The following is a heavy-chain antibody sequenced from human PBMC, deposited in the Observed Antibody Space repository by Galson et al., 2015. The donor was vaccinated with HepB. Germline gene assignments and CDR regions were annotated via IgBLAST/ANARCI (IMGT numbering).Heavy chain of an antibody. Sequence: SLRLSCAASGFTFSSYWMHWVRQAPGKGLVWVSRINSDGSSTSYADSVKGRFTISRDNAKNTLYLQMNSLRAEDTAVYYCARNTHYDFWSGYYSDVWGKGTTVTVSS. CDR2: INSDGSST. J-gene: IGHJ6*04. V-gene: IGHV3-74*01. CDR1: GFTFSSYW. D-gene: IGHD3-3*01. CDR3: ARNTHYDFWSGYYSDV.